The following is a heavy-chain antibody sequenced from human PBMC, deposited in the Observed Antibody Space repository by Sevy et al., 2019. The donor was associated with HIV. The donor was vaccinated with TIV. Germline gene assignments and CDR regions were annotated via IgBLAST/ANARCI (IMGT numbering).Heavy chain of an antibody. CDR1: GINFRNSI. V-gene: IGHV3-30*04. D-gene: IGHD1-1*01. Sequence: GGYLRLSCSASGINFRNSIFHWVRQAPGKGLEWVALMSFDGSIQYFGDTEMGRLTISRDDSKNTFYLQVNSLRVEDTAVYYCAREGATRGHAGAFDIWGQGTMVTVSS. CDR3: AREGATRGHAGAFDI. CDR2: MSFDGSIQ. J-gene: IGHJ3*02.